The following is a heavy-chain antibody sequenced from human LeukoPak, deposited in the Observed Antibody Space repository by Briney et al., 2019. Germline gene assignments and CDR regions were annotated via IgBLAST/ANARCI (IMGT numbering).Heavy chain of an antibody. CDR3: ARVYDSRGSYLAY. V-gene: IGHV4-34*01. Sequence: SETLSLTCAVYGGSFSDYYWTWIRQPPGKGLEWIGEINHSGSTNYNPSLKSRVTLSADTSKSQFSLKVDSVTAADTAVYYCARVYDSRGSYLAYWGQGTLVTVSS. J-gene: IGHJ4*02. D-gene: IGHD3-22*01. CDR1: GGSFSDYY. CDR2: INHSGST.